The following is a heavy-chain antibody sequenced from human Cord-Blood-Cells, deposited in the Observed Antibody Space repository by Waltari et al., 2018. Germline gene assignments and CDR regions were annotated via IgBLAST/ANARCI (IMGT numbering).Heavy chain of an antibody. CDR2: VNRIRST. J-gene: IGHJ4*02. CDR1: GGSFSGYY. CDR3: ARGRQGVAFWSGYRFFDY. D-gene: IGHD3-3*01. V-gene: IGHV4-34*01. Sequence: QVQLQQWGAGLLKPSETLSLTCAVYGGSFSGYYWSWIREPPGKGLVWIGEVNRIRSTNFDQSRMSRVTTAVDTSKDQVALQRSSVTAADTAVYYCARGRQGVAFWSGYRFFDYWGQGTLVTVSS.